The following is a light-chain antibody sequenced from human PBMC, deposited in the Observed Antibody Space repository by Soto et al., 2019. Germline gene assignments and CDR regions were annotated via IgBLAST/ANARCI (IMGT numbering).Light chain of an antibody. V-gene: IGLV2-14*01. Sequence: QSALTPPASVSGSPGQSITISRTGTSSDVGNYKYVSWYQQHPGKAPKLMIYEVSNRPSGVSNRFSGSKSGNTASLTISGLQAEDETDYYCFPYTSSGTYVFGTGTKVTVL. CDR1: SSDVGNYKY. CDR3: FPYTSSGTYV. CDR2: EVS. J-gene: IGLJ1*01.